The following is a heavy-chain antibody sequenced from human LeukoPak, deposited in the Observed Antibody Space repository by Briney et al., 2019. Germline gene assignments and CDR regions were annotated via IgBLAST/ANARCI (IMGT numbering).Heavy chain of an antibody. CDR2: INPNSGGT. V-gene: IGHV1-2*02. D-gene: IGHD2-2*01. Sequence: ASVKVSCKASGYTSTGYYMHWVRQAPGQGLEWMGWINPNSGGTNYAQKFQGRVTMTRDTSISTAYMELSSLRSDDTAVYYCARGLLGYCSSTSCSEYYMDVWGKGTTVTVSS. CDR3: ARGLLGYCSSTSCSEYYMDV. CDR1: GYTSTGYY. J-gene: IGHJ6*03.